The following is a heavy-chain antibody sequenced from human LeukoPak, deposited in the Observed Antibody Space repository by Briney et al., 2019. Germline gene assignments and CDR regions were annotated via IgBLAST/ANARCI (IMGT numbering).Heavy chain of an antibody. CDR1: GYSFTCYW. CDR2: IYPGDSDT. Sequence: GESLKISCKGSGYSFTCYWIGWVRQMPGKGLEWMGIIYPGDSDTRYSPSFQGQVTISADKSISTAYLQWSSLKASDTAMYYCARLPSYYYYGMDVWGQGTTVTVSS. V-gene: IGHV5-51*01. J-gene: IGHJ6*02. CDR3: ARLPSYYYYGMDV.